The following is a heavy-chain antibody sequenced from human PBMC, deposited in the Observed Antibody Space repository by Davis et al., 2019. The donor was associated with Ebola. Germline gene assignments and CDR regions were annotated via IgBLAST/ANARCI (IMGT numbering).Heavy chain of an antibody. CDR3: ARVYNWGFDF. D-gene: IGHD1-20*01. J-gene: IGHJ4*02. CDR1: GFSFTPYS. Sequence: GRSLRLSCAASGFSFTPYSMNWVRQAPGKGLEWVAYISGGYTYYAESVKGRFTISRDSAKDSLYLHMDSLRDDDTAVYYCARVYNWGFDFWGQGTLVTVSS. CDR2: ISGGYT. V-gene: IGHV3-48*02.